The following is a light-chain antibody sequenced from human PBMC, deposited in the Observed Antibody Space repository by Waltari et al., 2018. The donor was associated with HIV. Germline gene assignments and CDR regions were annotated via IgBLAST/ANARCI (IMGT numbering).Light chain of an antibody. CDR3: QSYDSSLSGSV. CDR2: GNN. CDR1: SSNIGARFD. Sequence: QSVLTQPPSVSGAPGKRVTISCTGSSSNIGARFDVHWYQQLPGTAPKLLIYGNNNRPSGVPDRFSGSKSGTSASLAITGLQAEDEADYYCQSYDSSLSGSVFGGGTKLTVL. V-gene: IGLV1-40*01. J-gene: IGLJ3*02.